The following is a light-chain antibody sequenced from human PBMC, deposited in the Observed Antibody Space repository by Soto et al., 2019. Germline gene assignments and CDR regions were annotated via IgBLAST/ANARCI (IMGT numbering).Light chain of an antibody. V-gene: IGKV3-15*01. CDR3: QQYNDWWT. J-gene: IGKJ1*01. CDR2: GAA. Sequence: SVLTQSPSTLSLSPGTRSTLSCRASQTVSSNLAWYQQKPGQAPRLLIYGAATRATGIPARFSGSGSGTEFTLTIRSLKSEDFAVYFCQQYNDWWTFGQGTKVDIK. CDR1: QTVSSN.